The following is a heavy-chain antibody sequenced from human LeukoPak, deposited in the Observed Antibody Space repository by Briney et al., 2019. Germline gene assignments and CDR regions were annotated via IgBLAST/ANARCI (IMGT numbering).Heavy chain of an antibody. CDR2: INPNSGGT. V-gene: IGHV1-2*02. Sequence: ASVKVSCKASGYTFTGYYMHWVRQAPGQGLEWMGWINPNSGGTNYAQKFQGRVTMTRDTSISTAHMELSRLRSDDTAVYYCARAALYCSSTSCYNYFDYWGQGTLVTVSS. CDR1: GYTFTGYY. D-gene: IGHD2-2*02. CDR3: ARAALYCSSTSCYNYFDY. J-gene: IGHJ4*02.